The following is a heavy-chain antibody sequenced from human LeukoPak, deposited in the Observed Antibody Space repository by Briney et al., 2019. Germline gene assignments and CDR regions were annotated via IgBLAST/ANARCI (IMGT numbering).Heavy chain of an antibody. J-gene: IGHJ4*02. CDR3: ARRSSSQPPNY. CDR1: GGSINSSSYF. CDR2: MSYSGST. Sequence: PSETLSLTCTVSGGSINSSSYFWGWIRQPPGKGLEWVGSMSYSGSTYYNPSLKSRATISVDTSKNQFSLKLSSVTAADTAVYYCARRSSSQPPNYWGQGTLVTVSS. V-gene: IGHV4-39*01. D-gene: IGHD6-13*01.